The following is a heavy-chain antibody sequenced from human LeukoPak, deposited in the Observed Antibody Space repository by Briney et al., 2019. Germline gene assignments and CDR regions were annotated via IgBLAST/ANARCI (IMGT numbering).Heavy chain of an antibody. V-gene: IGHV6-1*01. CDR1: GDSVSSNGAA. D-gene: IGHD2-15*01. CDR2: TYQRSKWYN. J-gene: IGHJ4*02. Sequence: SQTLSLACAISGDSVSSNGAAWNWIRQSPSRGLEWLGRTYQRSKWYNDYALSVKGRITINPDTSKNQFSLQLNSVTPEDTAVYYCAREDCSGGSCYGGFDCWGQGTLVTVSS. CDR3: AREDCSGGSCYGGFDC.